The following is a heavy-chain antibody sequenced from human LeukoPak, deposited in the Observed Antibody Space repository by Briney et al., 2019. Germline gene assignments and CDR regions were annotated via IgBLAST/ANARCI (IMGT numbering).Heavy chain of an antibody. Sequence: ASVKVSCKASGYTFTSYGISWVRQAPGQGLEWMGWISAYNGSTNYAQKLQGRVTMTTDTSTSTAYMELRSLRSDDTAVYYCARQATYSSSSPADYWGQGTLVTVSS. D-gene: IGHD6-6*01. J-gene: IGHJ4*02. CDR2: ISAYNGST. CDR3: ARQATYSSSSPADY. V-gene: IGHV1-18*01. CDR1: GYTFTSYG.